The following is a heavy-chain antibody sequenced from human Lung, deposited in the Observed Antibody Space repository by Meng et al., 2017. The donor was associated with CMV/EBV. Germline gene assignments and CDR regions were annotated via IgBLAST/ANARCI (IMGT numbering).Heavy chain of an antibody. CDR2: INPNSGGT. CDR1: GYTFTGYY. Sequence: ASVKVSCKASGYTFTGYYMHWVRQAPGQGLEWMGWINPNSGGTNYAQKFQGRVTMTRDTSISTAYMELSRLRSDDTAVYYCARGVGYCSSTSCQVWLDPWGQGTLVTVSS. V-gene: IGHV1-2*02. J-gene: IGHJ5*02. CDR3: ARGVGYCSSTSCQVWLDP. D-gene: IGHD2-2*01.